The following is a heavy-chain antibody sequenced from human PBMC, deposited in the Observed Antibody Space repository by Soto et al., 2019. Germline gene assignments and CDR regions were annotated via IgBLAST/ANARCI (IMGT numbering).Heavy chain of an antibody. V-gene: IGHV1-2*02. CDR2: INPNSGGT. CDR3: GRDSYYDILTGYSRNAFDI. J-gene: IGHJ3*02. Sequence: ASVKVSCKASGYTFTGHYMHWVRQAPGQGLEWMGWINPNSGGTNYAQKFQGRVTLTKATSISTTYMELSRLRSDDTAVYYCGRDSYYDILTGYSRNAFDIWGQGTMATVSS. D-gene: IGHD3-9*01. CDR1: GYTFTGHY.